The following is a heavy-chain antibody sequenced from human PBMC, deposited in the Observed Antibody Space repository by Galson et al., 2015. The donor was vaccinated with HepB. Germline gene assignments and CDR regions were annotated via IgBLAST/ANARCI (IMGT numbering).Heavy chain of an antibody. J-gene: IGHJ4*02. V-gene: IGHV1-69*13. CDR2: IIPIFGTA. CDR3: ASGYDSSGYQGS. Sequence: SVKVSCKASGGTFSSYAISWVRQAPGQGLEWMGGIIPIFGTANYAQKFQGRVTITADESTSTAYMELSSLRSEDTAVYYCASGYDSSGYQGSWGQGTLVTVSS. CDR1: GGTFSSYA. D-gene: IGHD3-22*01.